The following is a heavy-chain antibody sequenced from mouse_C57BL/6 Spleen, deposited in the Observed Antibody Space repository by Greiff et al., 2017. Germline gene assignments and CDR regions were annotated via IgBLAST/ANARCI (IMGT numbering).Heavy chain of an antibody. J-gene: IGHJ4*01. Sequence: QVQLKQPGAELVRPGTSVKLSCKASGYTFTSYWMHWVKQRPGQGLEWIGVIDPSDSYTNYNQKFKGKATLTVDTSSSTAYMQLSSLTSEDSAVYYCARETAQATGYAMDYWGQGTSVTVSS. V-gene: IGHV1-59*01. D-gene: IGHD3-2*02. CDR2: IDPSDSYT. CDR1: GYTFTSYW. CDR3: ARETAQATGYAMDY.